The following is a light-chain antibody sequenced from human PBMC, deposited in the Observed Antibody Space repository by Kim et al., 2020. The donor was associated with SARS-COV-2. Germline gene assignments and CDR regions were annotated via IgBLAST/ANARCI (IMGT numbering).Light chain of an antibody. V-gene: IGKV2-28*01. CDR2: LGS. J-gene: IGKJ4*01. Sequence: PASNACRSSQSLLKRGGHSSLHWYLQKPGQSPQLLIYLGSNRASGVPDRVTGSASGTDFTLKISRVEAEDVGVYYCIQALQSPLAFGGGTKVDI. CDR1: QSLLKRGGHSS. CDR3: IQALQSPLA.